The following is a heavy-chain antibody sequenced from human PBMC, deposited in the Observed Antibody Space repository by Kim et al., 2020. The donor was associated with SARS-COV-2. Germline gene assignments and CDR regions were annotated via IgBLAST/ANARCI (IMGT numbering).Heavy chain of an antibody. Sequence: YADSVKGRFTTSRDNAKNSLYLQMNSLRAEETAVYYCASISWYDILTGDPWGQGTLVTVSS. V-gene: IGHV3-48*03. D-gene: IGHD3-9*01. CDR3: ASISWYDILTGDP. J-gene: IGHJ5*02.